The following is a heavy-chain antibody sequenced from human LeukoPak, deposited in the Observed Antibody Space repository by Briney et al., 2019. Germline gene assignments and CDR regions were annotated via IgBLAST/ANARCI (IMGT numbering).Heavy chain of an antibody. Sequence: GGSLRLSCAASGFNFSSYGMHWVRQAPGKGLQWVAAIWYDDTNKYYADPVRDRFTISRDNSKNTLYLQMNSLRAEDTAVYYCARDGRGGSYYTDYWGQGTLVTVSS. CDR2: IWYDDTNK. V-gene: IGHV3-33*01. CDR3: ARDGRGGSYYTDY. D-gene: IGHD1-26*01. J-gene: IGHJ4*02. CDR1: GFNFSSYG.